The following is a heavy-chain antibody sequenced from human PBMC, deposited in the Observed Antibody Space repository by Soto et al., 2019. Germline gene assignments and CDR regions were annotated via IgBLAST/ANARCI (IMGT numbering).Heavy chain of an antibody. CDR2: IYYSWST. Sequence: PSETLSLTCTVSVGSVSSGSYYWSWIRHPPGKGLEWIGYIYYSWSTNYNPSLKSRVAMSVDTSKNHFSLNLSSVTAADMAVYYWAREGSYSADNFAHGIQLWSFEVWGQGAMVTLSS. J-gene: IGHJ4*02. CDR1: VGSVSSGSYY. D-gene: IGHD5-18*01. V-gene: IGHV4-61*03. CDR3: AREGSYSADNFAHGIQLWSFEV.